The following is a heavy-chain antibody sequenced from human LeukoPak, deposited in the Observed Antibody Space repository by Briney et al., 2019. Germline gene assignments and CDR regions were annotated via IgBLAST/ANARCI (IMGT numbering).Heavy chain of an antibody. J-gene: IGHJ2*01. Sequence: GGSLRLSCAASGFTVSSNYMSWVRQAPGKGLEWVSVIYRSGTIYFADSVKGRFTISRDNSKNTLLLQMNSLRAEDTAVYYCARLSGDGYNYNWYFDLWGRGTLVTVSS. D-gene: IGHD5-24*01. V-gene: IGHV3-66*04. CDR2: IYRSGTI. CDR3: ARLSGDGYNYNWYFDL. CDR1: GFTVSSNY.